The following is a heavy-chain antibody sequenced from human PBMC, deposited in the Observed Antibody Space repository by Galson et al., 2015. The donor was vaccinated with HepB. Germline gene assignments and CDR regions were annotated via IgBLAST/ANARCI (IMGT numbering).Heavy chain of an antibody. CDR1: GYTFTNYY. CDR2: INPSLGTT. Sequence: SVKVSCKASGYTFTNYYINWVRQAPGQGLEWMGVINPSLGTTTYAQKFQGRVTMTRDTSTSTVYMELSSLRSEDTAVYYCARAGVVVRGSIGLGGLDVWGQGTTVTVSS. V-gene: IGHV1-46*01. J-gene: IGHJ6*02. D-gene: IGHD3-10*01. CDR3: ARAGVVVRGSIGLGGLDV.